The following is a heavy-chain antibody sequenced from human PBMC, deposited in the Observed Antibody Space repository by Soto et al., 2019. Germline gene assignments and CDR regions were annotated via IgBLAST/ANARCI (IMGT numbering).Heavy chain of an antibody. D-gene: IGHD6-13*01. CDR1: GGSFSGYY. CDR3: ASGRPIAAAGTYYYYYYYMDV. J-gene: IGHJ6*03. CDR2: INHSGST. V-gene: IGHV4-34*01. Sequence: SETLSLTCAVYGGSFSGYYWSWIRQPPGKGLEWIGEINHSGSTNYNPSPKSRVTISLDTSKNQFSMELSSLTAEDTAVYYCASGRPIAAAGTYYYYYYYMDVWGKGTTVTVSS.